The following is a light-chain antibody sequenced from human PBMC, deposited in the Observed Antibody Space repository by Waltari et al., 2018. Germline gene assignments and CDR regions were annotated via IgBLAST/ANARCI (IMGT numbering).Light chain of an antibody. CDR2: DAS. Sequence: EIVLTQSPATLSLSPGERATLSCRASPTVRSYLAWYQKRPGQTPRLLIFDASRRATGISAKFSGSGSGTDFTLTVSNLEPEDFAVYYCQQRSNWPYTFGQGTRVEIK. V-gene: IGKV3-11*01. CDR1: PTVRSY. J-gene: IGKJ2*01. CDR3: QQRSNWPYT.